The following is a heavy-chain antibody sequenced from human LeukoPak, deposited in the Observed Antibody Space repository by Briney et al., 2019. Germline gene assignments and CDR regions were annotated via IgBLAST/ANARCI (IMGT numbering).Heavy chain of an antibody. CDR2: ITGSGGT. J-gene: IGHJ4*02. V-gene: IGHV3-23*01. CDR1: GFTFSSYG. D-gene: IGHD6-19*01. CDR3: AKDHGIAVAGFYY. Sequence: GGSLRLSCAASGFTFSSYGMSWVRQAPGKGLEWVSSITGSGGTYYADSVKGRFIVSRDKSRNILYLQVNSLRAEDTAVYYCAKDHGIAVAGFYYWGQGTLVTVSA.